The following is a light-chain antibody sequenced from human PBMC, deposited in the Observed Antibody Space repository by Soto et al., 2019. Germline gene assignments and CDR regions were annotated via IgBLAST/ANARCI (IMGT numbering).Light chain of an antibody. CDR1: QSVSSSY. J-gene: IGKJ4*01. Sequence: ILLTQSPSTLALSAGERATLSCRASQSVSSSYFAWYQQKPGQAPRLLIYGASTRPTGIPARFSGSGSGTEFTLTIISLQSEDSAVYYCQQYNDWPLTFGGGTKVDIK. CDR2: GAS. V-gene: IGKV3D-15*01. CDR3: QQYNDWPLT.